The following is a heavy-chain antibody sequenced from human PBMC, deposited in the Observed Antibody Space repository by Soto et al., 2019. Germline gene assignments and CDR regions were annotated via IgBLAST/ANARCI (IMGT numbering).Heavy chain of an antibody. J-gene: IGHJ4*02. CDR3: AKDRSVVVVAAALGY. V-gene: IGHV3-30*18. D-gene: IGHD2-15*01. Sequence: GSLRLSCAASGFTFSSYGMHWVRQAPGKGLEWVAVISYDGSNKYYADSVKGRFTISRDNSKNTLYLQMNSLRAEDTAVYYCAKDRSVVVVAAALGYWGQGTLVTVS. CDR1: GFTFSSYG. CDR2: ISYDGSNK.